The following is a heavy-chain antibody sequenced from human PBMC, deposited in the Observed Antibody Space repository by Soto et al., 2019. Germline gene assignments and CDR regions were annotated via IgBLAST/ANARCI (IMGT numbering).Heavy chain of an antibody. J-gene: IGHJ6*02. CDR2: IIPIFGTA. V-gene: IGHV1-69*06. Sequence: SVKVSCKASGGTFSSYAISWVRQAPGQGLEWMGGIIPIFGTANYAQKFQGRVTITADKSTSTAYMELSSLRSEDTAVYYCASSEGIAAADPTDYYYYGMDDWGQATTVTVSS. D-gene: IGHD6-13*01. CDR3: ASSEGIAAADPTDYYYYGMDD. CDR1: GGTFSSYA.